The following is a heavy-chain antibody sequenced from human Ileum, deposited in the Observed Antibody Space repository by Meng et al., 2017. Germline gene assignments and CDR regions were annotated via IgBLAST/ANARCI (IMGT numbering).Heavy chain of an antibody. CDR3: ARSSGISGSGWYVRWFGP. V-gene: IGHV1-46*01. D-gene: IGHD6-19*01. CDR2: LNPSAGST. CDR1: GYTFTTYY. Sequence: QVVRAGAEVKKPVAPVRVACKASGYTFTTYYMHWVRQAPGQGLEWMGVLNPSAGSTSYAQKFQGRVTMSRDTSTSTVYMELSSLRSEDTAVYYCARSSGISGSGWYVRWFGPWGQGTLVTVSS. J-gene: IGHJ5*02.